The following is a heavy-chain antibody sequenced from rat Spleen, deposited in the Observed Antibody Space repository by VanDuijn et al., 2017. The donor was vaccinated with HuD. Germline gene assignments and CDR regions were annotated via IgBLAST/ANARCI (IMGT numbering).Heavy chain of an antibody. J-gene: IGHJ2*01. Sequence: EVQLVESGGGLVQPGRSMKLSCAVSGFTFSNYDMAWVRQAPPKGLEWVASISFDGSRTYFRDSVKGRFTISRDNAKSTLYLQMNSLRSEDTATYYCARHPSGHVDYWGQGVMVTVSS. CDR1: GFTFSNYD. CDR3: ARHPSGHVDY. D-gene: IGHD4-6*01. V-gene: IGHV5-22*01. CDR2: ISFDGSRT.